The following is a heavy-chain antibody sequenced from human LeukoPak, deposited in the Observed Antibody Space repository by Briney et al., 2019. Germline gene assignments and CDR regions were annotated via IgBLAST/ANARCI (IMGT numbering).Heavy chain of an antibody. J-gene: IGHJ4*02. CDR2: IYNSGST. CDR3: ARQGGYASPFDY. D-gene: IGHD5-12*01. CDR1: GGSISSYY. V-gene: IGHV4-59*08. Sequence: SETLSLTCTVSGGSISSYYWSWIRQPPGKGLEWIGNIYNSGSTNYNPSLKSRVTISVDSSKKQFSLKLISVTAADTAVYYCARQGGYASPFDYWGQGTLVTVSS.